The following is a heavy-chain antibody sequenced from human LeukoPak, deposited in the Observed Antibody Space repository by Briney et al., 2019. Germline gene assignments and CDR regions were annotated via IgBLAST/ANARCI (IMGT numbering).Heavy chain of an antibody. D-gene: IGHD3-16*01. V-gene: IGHV3-7*01. J-gene: IGHJ6*04. Sequence: PGGSLRLSCAASAFTFSSYWMSWVRQAPGKGLEWVANIKQDGTEKYYVDSVKGRFTISRDNAKNSLYLQMNSLRAGDTAVYFCAKSTRAVMAMMDVWGKGTTVTVSS. CDR2: IKQDGTEK. CDR3: AKSTRAVMAMMDV. CDR1: AFTFSSYW.